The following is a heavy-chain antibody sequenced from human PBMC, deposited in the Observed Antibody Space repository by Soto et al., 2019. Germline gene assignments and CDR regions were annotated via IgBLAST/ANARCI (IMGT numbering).Heavy chain of an antibody. CDR2: ISGSGDST. Sequence: GGSLRLSCAASGFTFSTYAMNWVRQAPGKGLEWVSGISGSGDSTHYADSVKGRFTVSRDNSKNTLYLQMNSLRAEDTAVFYCAKERSSGWSFDYWGQGTLVTVSS. V-gene: IGHV3-23*01. J-gene: IGHJ4*02. D-gene: IGHD6-19*01. CDR1: GFTFSTYA. CDR3: AKERSSGWSFDY.